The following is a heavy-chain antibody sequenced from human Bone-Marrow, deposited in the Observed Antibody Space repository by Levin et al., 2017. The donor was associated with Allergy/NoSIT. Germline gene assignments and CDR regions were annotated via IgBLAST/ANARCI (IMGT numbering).Heavy chain of an antibody. CDR1: GFTFSSYG. J-gene: IGHJ6*03. CDR2: IWYDGSNK. D-gene: IGHD2-2*01. V-gene: IGHV3-33*01. Sequence: GGSLRLSCAASGFTFSSYGMHWVRQAPGKGLEWVAVIWYDGSNKYYADSVKGRFTISRDNSKNTLYLQMNSLRAEDTAVYYCARGLYCSSTSCYSIWSLLEPNIVDDYYYMDVWGKGTTVTVSS. CDR3: ARGLYCSSTSCYSIWSLLEPNIVDDYYYMDV.